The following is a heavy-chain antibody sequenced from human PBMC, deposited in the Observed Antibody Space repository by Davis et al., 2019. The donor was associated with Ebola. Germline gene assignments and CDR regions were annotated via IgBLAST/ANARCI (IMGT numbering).Heavy chain of an antibody. J-gene: IGHJ6*04. Sequence: GESLKISCAASGFTFDDYAMHWVRQAPGKGLEWVSAISGSGGSTYYADSVKGRFTISRDNSKKTLYLQMNSLRAEDTAVYYCAKSGLSFGVVKYHYGMDVWGKGTTVTVSS. CDR2: ISGSGGST. D-gene: IGHD3-3*01. V-gene: IGHV3-23*01. CDR3: AKSGLSFGVVKYHYGMDV. CDR1: GFTFDDYA.